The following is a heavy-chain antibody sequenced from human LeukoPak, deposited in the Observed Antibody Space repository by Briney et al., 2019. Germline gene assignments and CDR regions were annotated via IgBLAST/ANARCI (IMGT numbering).Heavy chain of an antibody. CDR1: GFTFSSYS. Sequence: PGGSLTLSCAASGFTFSSYSMNWVRQAPGKGLEWVSSISSSSDCIYYADSVKGRFAISRDSAKNSLYLQLNSLRAEDTAVYYCAIRGHSNAFDYWGEGTLVTASP. CDR3: AIRGHSNAFDY. V-gene: IGHV3-21*01. CDR2: ISSSSDCI. D-gene: IGHD5-18*01. J-gene: IGHJ4*02.